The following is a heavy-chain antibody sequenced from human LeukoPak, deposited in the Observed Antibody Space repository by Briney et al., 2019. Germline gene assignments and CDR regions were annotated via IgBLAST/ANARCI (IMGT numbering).Heavy chain of an antibody. J-gene: IGHJ4*02. CDR3: ARQFGYYYDSSGYYSDY. CDR1: GGSISSYY. CDR2: IYYSGST. V-gene: IGHV4-59*12. Sequence: SETLSLTCTVSGGSISSYYWSWIRQPPGKGLEWIGYIYYSGSTNYNPSLKSRVTISVDTSKNQFSLKLSSVTAADTAVYYCARQFGYYYDSSGYYSDYWGQGTLVTVSS. D-gene: IGHD3-22*01.